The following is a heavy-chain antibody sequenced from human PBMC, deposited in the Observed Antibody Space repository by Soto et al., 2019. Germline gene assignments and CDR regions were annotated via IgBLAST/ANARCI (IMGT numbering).Heavy chain of an antibody. V-gene: IGHV1-2*04. CDR1: GYTGPGYY. CDR3: ARVRWAAAGTWYGMDV. J-gene: IGHJ6*02. D-gene: IGHD6-13*01. CDR2: INPNSGGT. Sequence: SVKVSCNASGYTGPGYYMHWVRQAPGQGLEWMGWINPNSGGTNYAQKFQGWVTMTRDTSISTAYMELSRLRSDDTAVYYCARVRWAAAGTWYGMDVWGQGTTVTVSS.